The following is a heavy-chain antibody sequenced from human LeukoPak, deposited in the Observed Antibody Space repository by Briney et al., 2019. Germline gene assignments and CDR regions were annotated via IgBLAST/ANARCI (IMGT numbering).Heavy chain of an antibody. CDR2: ISTSGST. CDR1: GGSISSGSYS. D-gene: IGHD3-10*01. J-gene: IGHJ5*02. V-gene: IGHV4-61*02. CDR3: AREFHGSGSYYIISPFAGFDP. Sequence: PSETLSLTCTVSGGSISSGSYSWSWIRQPAGKGLEWIGRISTSGSTNYNPSLKSRVTISLDTSKNQFSLKLTSVTAADTAVYYCAREFHGSGSYYIISPFAGFDPWGQGTLVTVSS.